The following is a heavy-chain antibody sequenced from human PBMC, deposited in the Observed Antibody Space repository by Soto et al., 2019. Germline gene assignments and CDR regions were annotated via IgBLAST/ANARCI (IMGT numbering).Heavy chain of an antibody. CDR1: GYTFTGYY. Sequence: GSSVKVSCKASGYTFTGYYMHWVRQAPGQGLEWMGWINPNSGGTNYAQKFQGRVTMTRDTSISTAYMELSRLRSDDTAVYYCARNYYDSSGYYFAPYNWFDTWGQGTLVTVSS. D-gene: IGHD3-22*01. V-gene: IGHV1-2*02. J-gene: IGHJ5*02. CDR3: ARNYYDSSGYYFAPYNWFDT. CDR2: INPNSGGT.